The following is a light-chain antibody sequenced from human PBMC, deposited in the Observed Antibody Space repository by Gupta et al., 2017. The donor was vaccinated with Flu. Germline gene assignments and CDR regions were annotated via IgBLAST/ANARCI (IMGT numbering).Light chain of an antibody. Sequence: DIQMTQSPSTLSASVGDRVTITCRASQSISSWLAWYQQKPGKAPKLLIYKASSLGGGVPSRFNGSESGTEFTLTISSLQPDDFATYYCQQYSSYSTFTFGPGTKVEIK. CDR1: QSISSW. CDR3: QQYSSYSTFT. J-gene: IGKJ3*01. CDR2: KAS. V-gene: IGKV1-5*03.